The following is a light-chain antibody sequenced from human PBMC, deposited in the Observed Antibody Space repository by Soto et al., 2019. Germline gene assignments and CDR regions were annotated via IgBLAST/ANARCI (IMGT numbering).Light chain of an antibody. V-gene: IGLV2-8*01. CDR3: SSYAGSNFWV. CDR2: EVS. Sequence: QSALTQPPSASGSPGQSVTISCTGTGSDVGGYNYVSWYQQHPGKAPKLIIYEVSQRPSGVPDRFSGSKSGNTASLTVSGLQAEDEADYYCSSYAGSNFWVFCGGTKLTVL. CDR1: GSDVGGYNY. J-gene: IGLJ3*02.